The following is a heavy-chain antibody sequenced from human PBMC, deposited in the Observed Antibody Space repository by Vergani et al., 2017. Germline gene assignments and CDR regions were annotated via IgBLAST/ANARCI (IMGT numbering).Heavy chain of an antibody. V-gene: IGHV3-21*01. CDR3: ARGSRTGYSSDLDY. J-gene: IGHJ4*02. CDR1: GFPFSSYS. Sequence: VQLVESGGALVKPGGSLRLSCAPSGFPFSSYSMNWVRQAPGKGLEWVSSISSSSSYIYYADSVKGRFTISRDNAKNSLYLQMNSLRAEDTAVYYCARGSRTGYSSDLDYWGQGTLVTVSS. CDR2: ISSSSSYI. D-gene: IGHD6-19*01.